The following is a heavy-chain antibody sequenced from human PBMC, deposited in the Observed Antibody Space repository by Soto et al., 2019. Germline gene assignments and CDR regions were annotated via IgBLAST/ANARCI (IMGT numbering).Heavy chain of an antibody. V-gene: IGHV1-58*01. CDR2: IVVGSGNT. D-gene: IGHD2-8*01. CDR1: GFTFTSSA. Sequence: ASVKVSCKASGFTFTSSAVQWVRQARGQRLEWIGWIVVGSGNTNYAQKFQERVTITRDMSTSTAYMELSSLRSEDTAVYYCAAEVVPGNYFDYWGQGTLVTVSS. CDR3: AAEVVPGNYFDY. J-gene: IGHJ4*02.